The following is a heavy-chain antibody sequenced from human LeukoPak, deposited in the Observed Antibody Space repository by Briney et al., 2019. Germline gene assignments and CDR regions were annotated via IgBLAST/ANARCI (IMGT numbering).Heavy chain of an antibody. V-gene: IGHV4-34*01. D-gene: IGHD6-6*01. CDR2: INHSGST. CDR3: ARGTKLLAACRLGWFDP. J-gene: IGHJ5*02. Sequence: SETLSLTCAVYGGSFSGYYWSWIRQPPGKGLEWIGEINHSGSTNYNPSLKGRVTISVDTSKNQFSLKLSSVTAADMAVYYCARGTKLLAACRLGWFDPWGQGTLVTVPS. CDR1: GGSFSGYY.